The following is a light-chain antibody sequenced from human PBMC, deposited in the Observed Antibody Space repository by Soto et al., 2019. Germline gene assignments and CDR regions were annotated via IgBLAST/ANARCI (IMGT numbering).Light chain of an antibody. Sequence: DLQMTQSPSTLSASVGDRVTITCRSSQSISGYLAWYQQKPGKAPKLLIYDASSLESGVPSRFSGSASGTEFTLTISSLQPDDFATYYCQQYNTYPWTFGQGTKLEIK. J-gene: IGKJ1*01. CDR3: QQYNTYPWT. CDR2: DAS. V-gene: IGKV1-5*01. CDR1: QSISGY.